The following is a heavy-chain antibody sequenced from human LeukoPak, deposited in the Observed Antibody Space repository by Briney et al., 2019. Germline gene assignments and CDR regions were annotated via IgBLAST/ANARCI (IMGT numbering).Heavy chain of an antibody. CDR3: ASTYCTNGVCSRGGGYYYYGMDV. Sequence: GESLKISCKGSGYSFTSYWIGWVRQMPGKGLEWMGRIDPSDSYTNYSPSFQGHVTISADKSISTAYLRWSSLKASDTAMYYCASTYCTNGVCSRGGGYYYYGMDVWGQGTTVTVSS. V-gene: IGHV5-10-1*01. CDR2: IDPSDSYT. CDR1: GYSFTSYW. J-gene: IGHJ6*02. D-gene: IGHD2-8*01.